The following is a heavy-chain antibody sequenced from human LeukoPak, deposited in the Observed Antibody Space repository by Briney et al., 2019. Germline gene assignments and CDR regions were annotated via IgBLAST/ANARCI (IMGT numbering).Heavy chain of an antibody. J-gene: IGHJ5*02. Sequence: SETLSLTCTVSGGSISSYYWSWIRQPPGKGLEWIGYIYYSGSTNYNPSLKSRVTISVDTPKNQFSLKLSSVTAADTAVYYCAREAHGYCSGGSCLDPNWFDPWGQGTLVTVSS. D-gene: IGHD2-15*01. CDR1: GGSISSYY. CDR2: IYYSGST. CDR3: AREAHGYCSGGSCLDPNWFDP. V-gene: IGHV4-59*01.